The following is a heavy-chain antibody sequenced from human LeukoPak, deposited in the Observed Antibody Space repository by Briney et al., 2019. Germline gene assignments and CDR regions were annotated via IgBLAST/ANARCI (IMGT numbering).Heavy chain of an antibody. V-gene: IGHV3-23*01. CDR1: GFIFNNYA. CDR3: AKGAYDYIEIAYFDY. J-gene: IGHJ4*02. CDR2: FIGSSGST. D-gene: IGHD5-12*01. Sequence: GGSLRLSCVASGFIFNNYAMNWVRQAPGKGLEWVSLFIGSSGSTVYADSVKGRFTISRDKSKNTLYLKMNSLRAEDTAVYYCAKGAYDYIEIAYFDYWGQGSLVTVSS.